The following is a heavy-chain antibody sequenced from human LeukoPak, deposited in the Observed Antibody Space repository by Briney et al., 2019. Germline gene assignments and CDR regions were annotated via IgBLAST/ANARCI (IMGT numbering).Heavy chain of an antibody. D-gene: IGHD3-22*01. Sequence: GGSLSLTCEASGFTLSRSWMSWVRQAPGKGLEWVANIKQDGSEKYYVDSVKGRFTISRDNAKNSLYLQMNRLRADDTAVYYCAAALMTQWLSFDYWGQGTLVTVSS. V-gene: IGHV3-7*01. CDR3: AAALMTQWLSFDY. J-gene: IGHJ4*02. CDR1: GFTLSRSW. CDR2: IKQDGSEK.